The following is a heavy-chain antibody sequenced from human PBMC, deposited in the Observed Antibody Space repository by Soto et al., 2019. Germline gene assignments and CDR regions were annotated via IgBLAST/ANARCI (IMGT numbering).Heavy chain of an antibody. CDR2: IDSGGTT. J-gene: IGHJ3*02. D-gene: IGHD2-21*01. V-gene: IGHV3-53*01. Sequence: DVQLVESGGGLIQPGGSLRLSCAASGFTVSSNYMSWLRQAPGKGLECVSVIDSGGTTYYADPVKGRFTISRDNSENTVYLQMNNLRGEDTAVYHCANSGGDRAFDIWGQGTRVTVSS. CDR1: GFTVSSNY. CDR3: ANSGGDRAFDI.